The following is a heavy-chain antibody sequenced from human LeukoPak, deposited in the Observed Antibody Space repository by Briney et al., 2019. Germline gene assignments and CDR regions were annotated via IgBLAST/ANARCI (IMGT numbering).Heavy chain of an antibody. Sequence: PGRSLRLSCAASDFTLFNYYMHWVRQAPGKGLVWVSHINTDGSMTSYADSVQGRFIISRDNAKNTLYLQMNSLRAEDTAVYYCAKTVGYSTWGGFYMDVWGKGTTVTVSS. CDR1: DFTLFNYY. D-gene: IGHD2-15*01. CDR2: INTDGSMT. CDR3: AKTVGYSTWGGFYMDV. J-gene: IGHJ6*03. V-gene: IGHV3-74*01.